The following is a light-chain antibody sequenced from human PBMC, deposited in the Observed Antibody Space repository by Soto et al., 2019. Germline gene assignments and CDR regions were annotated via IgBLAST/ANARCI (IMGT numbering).Light chain of an antibody. V-gene: IGLV1-40*01. CDR2: GNN. CDR1: SSNIGAGFD. J-gene: IGLJ2*01. CDR3: QSYDSSLRGSV. Sequence: QSVLTQPPSVSGAPGQRVTISCTGSSSNIGAGFDVYWHQQLPGTAPKLLINGNNNRPSGVPDRFSGSKSGTSASLAISGLQAEDEADYYCQSYDSSLRGSVFGGGTQLTV.